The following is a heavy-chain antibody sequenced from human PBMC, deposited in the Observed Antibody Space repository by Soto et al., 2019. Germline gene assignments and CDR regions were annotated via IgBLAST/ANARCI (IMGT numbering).Heavy chain of an antibody. J-gene: IGHJ4*02. V-gene: IGHV3-66*01. CDR1: GFTVSTLY. CDR2: ISSDDKT. CDR3: ARDTFGGAYDFLH. D-gene: IGHD3-3*01. Sequence: EVQLVESGGGLVQPGGSLSLSCAASGFTVSTLYMTWVRQAPGKGLQWVATISSDDKTYYADSVKGRFTISRDISRNTLYLEMNGLRAEDTAVYYCARDTFGGAYDFLHGGQGTLVTVSS.